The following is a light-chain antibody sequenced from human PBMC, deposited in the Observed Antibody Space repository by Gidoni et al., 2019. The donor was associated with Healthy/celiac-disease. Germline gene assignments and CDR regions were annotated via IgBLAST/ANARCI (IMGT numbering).Light chain of an antibody. Sequence: DIQVTQSPSSLSASVGDRVTITCRASQSIRSYLNWYQQKPGKAPKLLIYAASSLQSGVPSRFSGSGSGTDFTLTISSLQPEDFATYYCQQSYSTPRFGGGTKVEIK. CDR1: QSIRSY. CDR3: QQSYSTPR. V-gene: IGKV1-39*01. J-gene: IGKJ4*01. CDR2: AAS.